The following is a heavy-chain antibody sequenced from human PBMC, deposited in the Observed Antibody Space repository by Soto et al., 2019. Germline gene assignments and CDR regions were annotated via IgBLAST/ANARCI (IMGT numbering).Heavy chain of an antibody. CDR1: GFTFSSYA. D-gene: IGHD4-4*01. J-gene: IGHJ6*02. Sequence: QVQLVESGGGVVQPGRSLRLSCAASGFTFSSYAMHWVRQAPGKGLEWVAVISYDGSNKDYADSVKGRFTISRDNSKNTLYLQMNSLRAEDTAVYHCAKDYYSNCVDYGMDVWGQGTTVTVSS. CDR2: ISYDGSNK. V-gene: IGHV3-30*18. CDR3: AKDYYSNCVDYGMDV.